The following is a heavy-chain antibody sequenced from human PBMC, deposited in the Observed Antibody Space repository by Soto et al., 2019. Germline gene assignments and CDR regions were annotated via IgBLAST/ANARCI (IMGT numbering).Heavy chain of an antibody. CDR1: GGSISSYY. V-gene: IGHV4-4*07. J-gene: IGHJ6*02. CDR2: IYTSGST. D-gene: IGHD2-15*01. Sequence: TSETLSLTCTVSGGSISSYYWSWIRQPAGKGLEWIGRIYTSGSTNYNPSLKSRVTMSVDTSKNQFSLKLSSVTAADTAVYYCARSGLATRMILLDVWGQGTTVTVS. CDR3: ARSGLATRMILLDV.